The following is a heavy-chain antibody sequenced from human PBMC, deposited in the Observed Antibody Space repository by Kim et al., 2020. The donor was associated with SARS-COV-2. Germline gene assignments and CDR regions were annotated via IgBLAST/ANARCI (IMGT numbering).Heavy chain of an antibody. CDR2: IKSKTDGGTT. J-gene: IGHJ4*02. V-gene: IGHV3-15*01. D-gene: IGHD1-26*01. Sequence: GGSLRLSCAASGLTFSNAWMSWIRQAPGKGLEWICRIKSKTDGGTTDYAAPVKGRFTISRDYSKNTLYLQMNILTTEDTAVYFCTTSVGVGYWGQGTLVT. CDR3: TTSVGVGY. CDR1: GLTFSNAW.